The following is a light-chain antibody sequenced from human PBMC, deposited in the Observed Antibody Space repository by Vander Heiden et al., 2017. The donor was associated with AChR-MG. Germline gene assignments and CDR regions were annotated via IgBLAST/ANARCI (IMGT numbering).Light chain of an antibody. Sequence: EIVLTQSPGTLSLSPGERATLSCRASQSVSSSYLAWYQQKPVQAPRLLIYGASSRATGIPDRFSGSRSGTDFTLTISRLEPEDFAVYYCQQDGSSPGTFGQGTKVEIK. CDR3: QQDGSSPGT. J-gene: IGKJ1*01. V-gene: IGKV3-20*01. CDR1: QSVSSSY. CDR2: GAS.